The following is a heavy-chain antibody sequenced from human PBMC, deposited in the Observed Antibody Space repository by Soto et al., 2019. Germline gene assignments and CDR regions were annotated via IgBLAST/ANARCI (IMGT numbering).Heavy chain of an antibody. J-gene: IGHJ6*02. Sequence: GGSLRLSCAASGFTFSSYGMHWVRQAPGKGLEWVAVIWYDGSNKYYADSVKGRFTISRDNSKNTLYLQMNSLRAEDTAVYYCARGGLRYYYYGMDVWGQGTTVTVSS. V-gene: IGHV3-33*01. CDR2: IWYDGSNK. CDR1: GFTFSSYG. CDR3: ARGGLRYYYYGMDV.